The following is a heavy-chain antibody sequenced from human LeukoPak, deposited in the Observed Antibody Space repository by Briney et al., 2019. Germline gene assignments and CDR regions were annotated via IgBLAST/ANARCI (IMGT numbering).Heavy chain of an antibody. D-gene: IGHD2-2*02. J-gene: IGHJ2*01. Sequence: ASVKVSCKASGYTFTSYYMHWVRQAPGQGLEWMGIINPSGGSTSYAHKFQGRVTMTRDTSTSTVYMELSSLRSEDTAVYYCARTFKGYCSSTSCYSGTTSNWYFDLWGRGTLVTVSS. CDR1: GYTFTSYY. CDR3: ARTFKGYCSSTSCYSGTTSNWYFDL. CDR2: INPSGGST. V-gene: IGHV1-46*01.